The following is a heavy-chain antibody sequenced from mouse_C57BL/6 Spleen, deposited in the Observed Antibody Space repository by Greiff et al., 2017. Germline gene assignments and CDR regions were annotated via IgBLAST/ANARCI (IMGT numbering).Heavy chain of an antibody. CDR2: IYPGDGDT. V-gene: IGHV1-80*01. CDR3: ARGDYYGSSSYYFDY. J-gene: IGHJ2*01. Sequence: QVQLQQSGAELVKPGASVKISCKASGYAFSSYWMNWVKQRPGKGLEWIGQIYPGDGDTNYNGKFKGKATLTADKSSSTAYMQLSSLTSEDSAVYFWARGDYYGSSSYYFDYWGQGTTLTVSS. D-gene: IGHD1-1*01. CDR1: GYAFSSYW.